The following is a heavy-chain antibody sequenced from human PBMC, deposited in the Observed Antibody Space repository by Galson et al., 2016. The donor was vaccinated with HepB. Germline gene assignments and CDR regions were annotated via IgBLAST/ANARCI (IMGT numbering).Heavy chain of an antibody. CDR3: ARGAVGAYILRNWFDP. CDR1: GFIFSSYS. CDR2: ISSSSGGI. Sequence: SLRLSCAASGFIFSSYSMNWVRQAPGKGLEWVSYISSSSGGIDYADSVKGRFTISRDNAKNSLFLQMNSLRDEDPAVYSCARGAVGAYILRNWFDPWGPGTLVTVSS. J-gene: IGHJ5*02. D-gene: IGHD3-16*01. V-gene: IGHV3-21*01.